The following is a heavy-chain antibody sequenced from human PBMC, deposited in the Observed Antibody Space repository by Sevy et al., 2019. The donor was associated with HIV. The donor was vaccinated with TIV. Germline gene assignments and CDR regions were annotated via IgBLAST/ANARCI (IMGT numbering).Heavy chain of an antibody. D-gene: IGHD2-15*01. V-gene: IGHV4-34*01. Sequence: SETLSLTCAVYGESFSGYYWSWIRQPPGKGLEWIGEINHSGSTNYTPSLKSRVTVSVDMSKNQFSLKLSSLTAADTAVDYCARGGGGTILGQWLQSLYYFDYWGQGTLVTVSS. CDR2: INHSGST. J-gene: IGHJ4*02. CDR3: ARGGGGTILGQWLQSLYYFDY. CDR1: GESFSGYY.